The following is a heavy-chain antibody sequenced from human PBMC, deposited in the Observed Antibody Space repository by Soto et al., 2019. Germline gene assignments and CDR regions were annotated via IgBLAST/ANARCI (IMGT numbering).Heavy chain of an antibody. CDR3: ARRGLAVAGNWSFDY. V-gene: IGHV4-39*01. Sequence: PSETLSLTCTVSGGSISSTSYFWGWIRQPPGKGLEWIGIIYYSGSTYYNPSLQSRATMSVDTPNNQFSLELSSVTAADTAVYYCARRGLAVAGNWSFDYWGQGTQVTVSS. CDR1: GGSISSTSYF. D-gene: IGHD6-19*01. CDR2: IYYSGST. J-gene: IGHJ4*02.